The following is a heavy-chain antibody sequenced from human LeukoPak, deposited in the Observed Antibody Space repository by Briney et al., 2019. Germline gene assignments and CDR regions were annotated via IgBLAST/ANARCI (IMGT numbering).Heavy chain of an antibody. Sequence: PGGSPRLSCAASGFTFSDYYMSWIRQAPGKGLEWVSYISSSSSYTNYADSVKGRFTISRDNAKNSLYLQMNSLRAEDTAMYYCARFGQSANWFDPWGQGTLVTVSS. V-gene: IGHV3-11*06. CDR3: ARFGQSANWFDP. J-gene: IGHJ5*02. CDR1: GFTFSDYY. D-gene: IGHD3-10*01. CDR2: ISSSSSYT.